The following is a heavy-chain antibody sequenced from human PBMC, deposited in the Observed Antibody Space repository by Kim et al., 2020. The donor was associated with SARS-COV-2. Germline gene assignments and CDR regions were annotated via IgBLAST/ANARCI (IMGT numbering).Heavy chain of an antibody. D-gene: IGHD5-12*01. J-gene: IGHJ5*02. CDR2: IYYSGST. CDR1: GGSISSSSYY. Sequence: SETLSLTCTVSGGSISSSSYYWGWIRQPPGKGLEWIGIIYYSGSTYYNPSLKSRVTISVDTSKNQFSLKLSSVTAADTAVYYCARSLLGEQSDIDCFDPWGQGTLVTVSS. CDR3: ARSLLGEQSDIDCFDP. V-gene: IGHV4-39*01.